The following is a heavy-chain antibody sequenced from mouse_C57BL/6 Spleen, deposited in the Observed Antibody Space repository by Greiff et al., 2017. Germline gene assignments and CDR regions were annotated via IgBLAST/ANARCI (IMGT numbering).Heavy chain of an antibody. CDR1: GYAFSSSW. Sequence: QVQLQQSGPELVKPGASVKISCKASGYAFSSSWMNWVKQRPGKGLEWIGRIYPGDGDTNYNGKFKGKATLTADKSSSTAYMQLSSLSSEDSAVYFCAKTGRDYYAMDYWGKGTSVTVSS. J-gene: IGHJ4*01. D-gene: IGHD4-1*01. CDR3: AKTGRDYYAMDY. V-gene: IGHV1-82*01. CDR2: IYPGDGDT.